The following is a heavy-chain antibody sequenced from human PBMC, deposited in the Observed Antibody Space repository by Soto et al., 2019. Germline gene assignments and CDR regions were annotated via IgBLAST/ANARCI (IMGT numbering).Heavy chain of an antibody. Sequence: GGSLRLSCAASGFTFSSHNMNWVRQAPGKGLEWISYIGNSGTAMYYADSVKGRFTVSRDNAKNSLYLHLNSLRAEDTAVYYCSREMGTPPARRLDYWGQGTLVPVSS. CDR1: GFTFSSHN. CDR2: IGNSGTAM. J-gene: IGHJ4*02. D-gene: IGHD5-12*01. V-gene: IGHV3-48*01. CDR3: SREMGTPPARRLDY.